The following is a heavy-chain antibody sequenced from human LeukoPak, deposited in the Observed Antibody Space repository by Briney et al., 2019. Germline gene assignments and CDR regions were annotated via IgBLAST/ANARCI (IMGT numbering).Heavy chain of an antibody. CDR2: ISSNGGGT. Sequence: PGGSLRLSCSASGFTFSSYAMHWVRQAPGKGLEYVSAISSNGGGTYYADSVKGRFTISRDNSKNTLYLQMSSLRAEDTAVYYCARAPYYYDSSGYLYYYGMDVWGQGTTVTVSS. V-gene: IGHV3-64D*06. CDR3: ARAPYYYDSSGYLYYYGMDV. CDR1: GFTFSSYA. J-gene: IGHJ6*02. D-gene: IGHD3-22*01.